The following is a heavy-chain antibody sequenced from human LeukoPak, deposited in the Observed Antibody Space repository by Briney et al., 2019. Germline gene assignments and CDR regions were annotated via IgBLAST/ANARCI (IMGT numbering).Heavy chain of an antibody. D-gene: IGHD1/OR15-1a*01. CDR1: GGSISTSNYY. V-gene: IGHV4-61*01. CDR3: ARDRHWTNDWVFDY. Sequence: SETLSLTCTVSGGSISTSNYYWSWIRQSPGKGLEWIGYIYYRGSTDYNPSLKSRVTISVDTSKNQFSLKLSSVTAADTAVYYCARDRHWTNDWVFDYWGQGTLVTVSS. CDR2: IYYRGST. J-gene: IGHJ4*02.